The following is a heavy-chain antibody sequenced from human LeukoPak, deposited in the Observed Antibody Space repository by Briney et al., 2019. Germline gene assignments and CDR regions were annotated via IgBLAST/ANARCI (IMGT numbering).Heavy chain of an antibody. Sequence: GGSLRLSCAASGFTFSSYGMHWVRQAPGKGLEWVAVIWYDGSNKYYADSVKGRFTISRDNSKNTLYLQMNSLRAEDTAVYYCAGDPAWGSGSYGGPHLDYWGQGTLVTVSS. CDR2: IWYDGSNK. V-gene: IGHV3-33*01. D-gene: IGHD1-26*01. J-gene: IGHJ4*02. CDR1: GFTFSSYG. CDR3: AGDPAWGSGSYGGPHLDY.